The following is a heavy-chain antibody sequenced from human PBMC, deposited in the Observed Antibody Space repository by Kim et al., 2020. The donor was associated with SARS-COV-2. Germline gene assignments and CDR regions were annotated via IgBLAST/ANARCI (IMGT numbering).Heavy chain of an antibody. CDR1: GFTFSSYA. CDR3: TKHSSPFLECK. V-gene: IGHV3-23*01. Sequence: GGSLRLSCAASGFTFSSYAMSWVRQAPGKGLEWVSGISGGGGTTYYADSVKGRFTISRDNSKNTLYLHMSSLRAEDTAVYYCTKHSSPFLECKWGQGTLVTVSS. D-gene: IGHD3-3*02. CDR2: ISGGGGTT. J-gene: IGHJ4*02.